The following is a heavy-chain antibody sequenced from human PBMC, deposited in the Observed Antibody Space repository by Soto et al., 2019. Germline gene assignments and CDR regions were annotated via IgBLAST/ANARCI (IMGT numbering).Heavy chain of an antibody. Sequence: GESLKISCKGSGYSFTSYWIGWVRQMPGKGLEWMGIIYPGDSDTRYSPSFQGQVTISADKSISTAYLQWSSLKASDTAMYYCARQAYNWKLGDAFDIWGQGTMVTVSS. CDR3: ARQAYNWKLGDAFDI. CDR2: IYPGDSDT. CDR1: GYSFTSYW. D-gene: IGHD1-20*01. V-gene: IGHV5-51*01. J-gene: IGHJ3*02.